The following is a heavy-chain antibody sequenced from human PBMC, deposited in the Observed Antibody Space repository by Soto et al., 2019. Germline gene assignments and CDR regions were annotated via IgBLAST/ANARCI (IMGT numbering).Heavy chain of an antibody. CDR1: GLTLSCYG. Sequence: GSLRLSFSASGLTLSCYGRIWVRQAPGKGLEWVSYISSSGSTIYYADSVKGRFTISRDNAKNSLYLPMNSLRAEDTAVYYCARDPAAPDDMDGWGQGTTVTVSS. J-gene: IGHJ6*02. CDR2: ISSSGSTI. CDR3: ARDPAAPDDMDG. D-gene: IGHD6-6*01. V-gene: IGHV3-48*03.